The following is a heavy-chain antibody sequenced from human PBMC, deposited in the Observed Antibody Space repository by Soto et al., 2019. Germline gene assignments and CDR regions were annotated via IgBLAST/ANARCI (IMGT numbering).Heavy chain of an antibody. J-gene: IGHJ4*02. D-gene: IGHD7-27*01. CDR3: EKEASGYYFHY. Sequence: EVQLVESGGGLVQPGGSLRLSCAASGFTVSSSYMSWVRQAPGRGLEWVSAIYSGGSTYYADSVKGRFTISRDNSKNTLYLQMNSLRAEDTAVSYCEKEASGYYFHYWGKGTLVTVSS. CDR1: GFTVSSSY. V-gene: IGHV3-66*01. CDR2: IYSGGST.